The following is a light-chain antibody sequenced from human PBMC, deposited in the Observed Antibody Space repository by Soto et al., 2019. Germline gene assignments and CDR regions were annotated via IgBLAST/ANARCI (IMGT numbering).Light chain of an antibody. J-gene: IGKJ1*01. CDR1: QTISSW. V-gene: IGKV1-5*03. Sequence: DIQMTQSPSTLSGSVGGRVTITCRASQTISSWLAWYQQKPGKAPTLLIYKASTLKTGVPSRFSGSGSGTEFTLTISSLQPDDFATYYCQHFNSYSEAFGQGTKVELK. CDR3: QHFNSYSEA. CDR2: KAS.